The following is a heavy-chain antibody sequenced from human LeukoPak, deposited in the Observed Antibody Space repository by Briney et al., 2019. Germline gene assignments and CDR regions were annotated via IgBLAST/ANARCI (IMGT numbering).Heavy chain of an antibody. D-gene: IGHD3-3*01. V-gene: IGHV1-24*01. CDR2: FDPEDGET. Sequence: ASVKVSCKVSGYTLTELSMHWVRQAPGKGLEWMGGFDPEDGETIYAQKFQGRVTMTEDTSTDTAYMELSSLRSEDTAVYYCATTPPVRSGYRPLDGVDYWGQGTLVTVSS. CDR3: ATTPPVRSGYRPLDGVDY. J-gene: IGHJ4*02. CDR1: GYTLTELS.